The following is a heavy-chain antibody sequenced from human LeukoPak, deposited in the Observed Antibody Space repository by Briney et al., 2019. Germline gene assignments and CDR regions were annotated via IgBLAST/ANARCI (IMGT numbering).Heavy chain of an antibody. CDR3: AREGGGYDSEDYYYYYMDV. CDR2: ISSSGSSI. CDR1: GFTFSSYE. Sequence: GGSLRLSCAASGFTFSSYEMNWVRQAPGKGLEWVSYISSSGSSIYYADSVKGRFTISRDNAKNSLYLQMNSPRAEDTAVYYCAREGGGYDSEDYYYYYMDVWGKGTRVTVSS. D-gene: IGHD5-12*01. V-gene: IGHV3-48*03. J-gene: IGHJ6*03.